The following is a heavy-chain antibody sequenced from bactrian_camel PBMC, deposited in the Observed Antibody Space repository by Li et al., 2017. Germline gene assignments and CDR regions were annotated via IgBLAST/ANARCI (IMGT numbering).Heavy chain of an antibody. D-gene: IGHD1*01. CDR2: VDGRGRA. CDR3: KVTSPLFGCNEV. J-gene: IGHJ4*01. Sequence: DVQLVESGGGSVQAGGSLRLSCVISGYSWYSRCGYNDPSWYRQAPHRERELLVTVDGRGRATYVDAVMGRFTVSQDNAKRTHYLHMNDLKPEDTAMYYCKVTSPLFGCNEVWGQGTQVTVS. V-gene: IGHV3S67*01. CDR1: GYSWYSRCGYND.